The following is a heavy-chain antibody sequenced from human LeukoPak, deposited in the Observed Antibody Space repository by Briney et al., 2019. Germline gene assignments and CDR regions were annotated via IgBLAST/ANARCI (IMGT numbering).Heavy chain of an antibody. J-gene: IGHJ4*02. V-gene: IGHV3-11*01. D-gene: IGHD1-26*01. Sequence: GGSLRLSCAVYGFTFSDHYMSWNRQAPGKALEWVAYITPDGGAQYYANSVKGRFTLSRDNTKNSVYLQMNSLRADDSAVYYCARGQWGLDVWGQGTLVFVSS. CDR1: GFTFSDHY. CDR3: ARGQWGLDV. CDR2: ITPDGGAQ.